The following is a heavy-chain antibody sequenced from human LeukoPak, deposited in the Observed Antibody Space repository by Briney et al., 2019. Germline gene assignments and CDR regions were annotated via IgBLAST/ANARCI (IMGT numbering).Heavy chain of an antibody. CDR1: GFTFSVYY. CDR3: ARGGIAVAGVFNDAFDI. D-gene: IGHD6-19*01. CDR2: ISSSSSYT. Sequence: GGSLRLSCAASGFTFSVYYMSWIRQAPGKGLEWVSYISSSSSYTNYADSVKGRFTISRDNAKNSLYLQMNSLRAEDTAVYSCARGGIAVAGVFNDAFDIWGQGTMVTVSS. V-gene: IGHV3-11*06. J-gene: IGHJ3*02.